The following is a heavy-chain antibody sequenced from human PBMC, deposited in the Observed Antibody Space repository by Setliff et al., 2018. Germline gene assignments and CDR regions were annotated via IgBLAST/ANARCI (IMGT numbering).Heavy chain of an antibody. D-gene: IGHD3-22*01. J-gene: IGHJ4*02. CDR1: GFTFSTYT. Sequence: LRLSCAASGFTFSTYTMNWVRQAPGKGLEWVSYISSGGGIIYYADSVKGRFTSSRDNAKNSLYLQMNSLRADDTAVYYCTRGSSGYYYVGYYFDYWGQGALVTVSS. V-gene: IGHV3-48*04. CDR2: ISSGGGII. CDR3: TRGSSGYYYVGYYFDY.